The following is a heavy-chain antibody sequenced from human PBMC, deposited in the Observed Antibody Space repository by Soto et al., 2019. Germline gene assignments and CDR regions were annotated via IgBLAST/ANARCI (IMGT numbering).Heavy chain of an antibody. CDR2: ISYDGSNK. CDR3: AKEYDSSGYYLFSYWFDP. D-gene: IGHD3-22*01. Sequence: GGSLRLSCAASGFTFSSYGMHWVRQAPGKGLEWVAVISYDGSNKYYADSVKGRFTISRDNSKNTLYLQMNSLRAEDTAVYYCAKEYDSSGYYLFSYWFDPWGQGTLVTVSS. CDR1: GFTFSSYG. J-gene: IGHJ5*02. V-gene: IGHV3-30*18.